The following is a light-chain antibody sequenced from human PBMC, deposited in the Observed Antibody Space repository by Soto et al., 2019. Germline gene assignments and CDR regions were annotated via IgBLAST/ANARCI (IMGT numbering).Light chain of an antibody. CDR1: QSISSW. CDR2: GAS. V-gene: IGKV1-39*01. J-gene: IGKJ1*01. Sequence: QMTQFPSALPAPEAHSLTITCMASQSISSWLAWYQHKPGKAPNLLIYGASSLQSGVPSRFSGSGSGTDFTLTISSLQPADFATYFCQHCYSFPPTFGQGTKVDI. CDR3: QHCYSFPPT.